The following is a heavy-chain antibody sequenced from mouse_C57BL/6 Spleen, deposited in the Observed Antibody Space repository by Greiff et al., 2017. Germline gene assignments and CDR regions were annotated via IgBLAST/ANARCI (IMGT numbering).Heavy chain of an antibody. J-gene: IGHJ2*01. CDR1: GYTFTSYW. CDR3: ARGEVRRTGFDY. V-gene: IGHV1-50*01. D-gene: IGHD2-14*01. Sequence: QVQLQQPGAELVKPGASVKLSCKASGYTFTSYWMQWVKQRPGQGLEWIGEIDPSDSYTNYNQKFKGKATLTVDTSSSTAYMQLSSLTSEDSAVYYCARGEVRRTGFDYWGQGTTLTVSS. CDR2: IDPSDSYT.